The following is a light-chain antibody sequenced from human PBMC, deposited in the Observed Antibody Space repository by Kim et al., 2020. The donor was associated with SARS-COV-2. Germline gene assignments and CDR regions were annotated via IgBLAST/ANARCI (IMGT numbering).Light chain of an antibody. V-gene: IGLV2-18*02. CDR2: EVS. J-gene: IGLJ2*01. CDR1: SSDVGSYNR. Sequence: QSALTQPPSVSGSPGQSVTISCTGTSSDVGSYNRVSWYQQPPGTAPKLKIYEVSNRPSGVPDRFSGSKSGNTASLTISELQAEDEADYYCSSYTSSSTYVFGGGTKLTVL. CDR3: SSYTSSSTYV.